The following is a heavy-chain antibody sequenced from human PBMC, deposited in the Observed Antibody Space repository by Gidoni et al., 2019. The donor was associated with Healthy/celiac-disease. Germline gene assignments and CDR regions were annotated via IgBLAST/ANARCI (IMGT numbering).Heavy chain of an antibody. CDR3: ARVAYYYESSDVDWFDP. D-gene: IGHD3-22*01. CDR1: GFTFSSYW. CDR2: IKKDGSEK. V-gene: IGHV3-7*01. Sequence: EVQLVESGGGLVQPGGSLRLSCAASGFTFSSYWMSWVRQAPGKGLEWVANIKKDGSEKFYVDSVKGRFTISRDNAKNSLYLQMNSLRAEDTAVYYCARVAYYYESSDVDWFDPWGQGTLVTVSS. J-gene: IGHJ5*02.